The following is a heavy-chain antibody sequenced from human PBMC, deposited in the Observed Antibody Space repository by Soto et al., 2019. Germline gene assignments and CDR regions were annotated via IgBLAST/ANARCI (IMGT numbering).Heavy chain of an antibody. J-gene: IGHJ4*02. D-gene: IGHD3-10*01. Sequence: QVQLVQSGAEVKKPGSSVEVCCKASGGIFSTYAISWLRQAPGQGLEWMGGIIPIFGTPNYAQRFQGRVTITADESTSTAYMGLSRLRSEDTAVYYCARDRDDYGSGNYYNRIDFWGQGTLVTVSS. V-gene: IGHV1-69*01. CDR1: GGIFSTYA. CDR3: ARDRDDYGSGNYYNRIDF. CDR2: IIPIFGTP.